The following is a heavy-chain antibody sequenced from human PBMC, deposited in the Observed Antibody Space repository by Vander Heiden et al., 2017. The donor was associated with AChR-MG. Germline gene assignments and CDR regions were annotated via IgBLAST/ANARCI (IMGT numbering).Heavy chain of an antibody. Sequence: QVQLVESGGGVVQPGRSLRLPCAASGFTFSSYGMHWVRQAPGKGLEWVAVISYDGSNKYYADSVKGRFTISRDNSKNTLYLQMNSLRAEDTAVYYCAKDQDYYYYGMDVWGQGTTVTVSS. CDR1: GFTFSSYG. V-gene: IGHV3-30*18. J-gene: IGHJ6*02. CDR3: AKDQDYYYYGMDV. CDR2: ISYDGSNK.